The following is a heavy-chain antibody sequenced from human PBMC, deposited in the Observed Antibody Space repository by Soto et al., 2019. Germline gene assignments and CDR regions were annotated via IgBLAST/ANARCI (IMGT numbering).Heavy chain of an antibody. Sequence: QVQLVQSGAEVKKPGASVKVSCKASGYTFTSYGISWVRQAPGQGLEWMGWISAYNGNTNYAQKLQGRVTMTTDTSTSTAYMELRSLRSDDTAVYYCARDRGNVLLWFGEYVWARMDVWGQGTTVTVSS. V-gene: IGHV1-18*04. CDR3: ARDRGNVLLWFGEYVWARMDV. J-gene: IGHJ6*02. D-gene: IGHD3-10*01. CDR2: ISAYNGNT. CDR1: GYTFTSYG.